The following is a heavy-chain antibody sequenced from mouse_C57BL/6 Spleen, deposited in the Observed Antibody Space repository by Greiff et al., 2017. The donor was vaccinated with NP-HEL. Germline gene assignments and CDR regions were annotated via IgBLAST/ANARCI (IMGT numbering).Heavy chain of an antibody. CDR2: IRNKANGYTT. Sequence: EVMLVESGGGLVQPGGSLSLSCAASGFTFTDYYMSWVRQPPGKALEWLGFIRNKANGYTTEYSASVKGRFTISRDNSQSILYLQMNALGAEDSATYYCARGVVYFDYWGQGTTLTVSS. CDR3: ARGVVYFDY. J-gene: IGHJ2*01. CDR1: GFTFTDYY. V-gene: IGHV7-3*01.